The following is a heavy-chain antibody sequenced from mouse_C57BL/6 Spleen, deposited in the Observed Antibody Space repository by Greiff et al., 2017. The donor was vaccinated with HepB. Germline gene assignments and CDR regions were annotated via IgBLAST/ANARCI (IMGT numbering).Heavy chain of an antibody. D-gene: IGHD2-3*01. CDR3: AVYDGPRFAY. Sequence: QVQLQQPGAELVMPGASVKLSCKASGYTFTSYWMHWVKQRPGQGLEWIGENDPSDSYTNYNQKFKGKSTLTVDKSSSTAYMQLSSLTSEDSAVYYCAVYDGPRFAYWGQGTLVTVSA. CDR2: NDPSDSYT. V-gene: IGHV1-69*01. CDR1: GYTFTSYW. J-gene: IGHJ3*01.